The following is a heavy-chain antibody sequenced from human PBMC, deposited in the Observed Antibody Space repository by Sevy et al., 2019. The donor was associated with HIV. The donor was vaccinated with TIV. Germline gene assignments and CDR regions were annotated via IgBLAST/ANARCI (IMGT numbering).Heavy chain of an antibody. V-gene: IGHV3-66*02. J-gene: IGHJ4*02. Sequence: GGSLRLSCAISGFTVNDKYILWVRQAPGKGLEWVSVIFSSGTTYYADTAKGRFTISRDNSKNTVDLQMNSVRAEDTAVYYCVSLFWSYRRGWSYFDYWGQGTLVTVSS. CDR3: VSLFWSYRRGWSYFDY. CDR2: IFSSGTT. D-gene: IGHD6-19*01. CDR1: GFTVNDKY.